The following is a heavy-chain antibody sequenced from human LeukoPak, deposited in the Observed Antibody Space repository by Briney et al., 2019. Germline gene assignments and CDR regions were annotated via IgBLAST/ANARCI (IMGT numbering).Heavy chain of an antibody. CDR2: IIPILGIA. Sequence: SVKVSCKASGGTFSSYAISWVRQAPGQGLEWMGRIIPILGIANYAQKFQGRVTITADKSTSTAYMELSSLRSEDTAVCYCARLNCSGGSCYNPFDYWGQGTLVTVSS. J-gene: IGHJ4*02. V-gene: IGHV1-69*04. D-gene: IGHD2-15*01. CDR1: GGTFSSYA. CDR3: ARLNCSGGSCYNPFDY.